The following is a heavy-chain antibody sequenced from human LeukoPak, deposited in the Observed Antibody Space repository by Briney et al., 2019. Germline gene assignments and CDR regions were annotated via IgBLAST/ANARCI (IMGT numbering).Heavy chain of an antibody. V-gene: IGHV4-4*07. Sequence: PSETLSLTCTVSGGSISSYYWSWIRQPAGKGLEWIGRINTSGSTNYNPSLKSRATMSVDTTKTQFSLKLSSVTAADTAVYYCARVDFPWYFDLWGRGTLVTVSS. J-gene: IGHJ2*01. CDR2: INTSGST. D-gene: IGHD2/OR15-2a*01. CDR1: GGSISSYY. CDR3: ARVDFPWYFDL.